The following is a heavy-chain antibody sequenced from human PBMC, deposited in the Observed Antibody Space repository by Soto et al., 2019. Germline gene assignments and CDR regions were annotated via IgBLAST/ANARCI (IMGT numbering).Heavy chain of an antibody. CDR1: GFTFSSYG. CDR2: ISYDGSNK. Sequence: QVQLVESGGGVVQPGRSLRLSCAASGFTFSSYGMHWVRQAPGKGLEWVALISYDGSNKYYADSVKGRFTISRDNSKNTLYLQMNSLRTEDTDVYYCAKDLGHGGRGAFDIWGQGTMVTVSS. CDR3: AKDLGHGGRGAFDI. J-gene: IGHJ3*02. V-gene: IGHV3-30*18. D-gene: IGHD7-27*01.